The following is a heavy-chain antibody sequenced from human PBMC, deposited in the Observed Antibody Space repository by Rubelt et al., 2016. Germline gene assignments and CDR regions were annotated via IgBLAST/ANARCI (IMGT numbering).Heavy chain of an antibody. CDR2: IYYSGST. Sequence: QLQLQESGPGLVKPSETLSLTCTVSGGSISSGSYYWGWIRQPPGKGLEWIGNIYYSGSTYYNPSLKSRVTISVDTSKNQFSRRLNSVTAADSAVYDCARPAGPSYYYYFDYWGQGILVTVSS. CDR3: ARPAGPSYYYYFDY. J-gene: IGHJ4*02. V-gene: IGHV4-39*01. D-gene: IGHD3-22*01. CDR1: GGSISSGSYY.